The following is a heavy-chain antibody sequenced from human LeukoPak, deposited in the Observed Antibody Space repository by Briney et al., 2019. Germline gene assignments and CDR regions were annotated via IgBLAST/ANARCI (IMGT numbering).Heavy chain of an antibody. D-gene: IGHD2-21*02. CDR1: GYTFTTYS. V-gene: IGHV1-18*01. CDR3: ARARYCGGDCYKVYYYYYMDV. J-gene: IGHJ6*03. CDR2: ISAYNGKT. Sequence: ASVKVSCKASGYTFTTYSISWVRQAPGQGLEWMGWISAYNGKTNFAQKFQGRITMTTDTSTSTAYMELRSLRSEDTAVYYCARARYCGGDCYKVYYYYYMDVWGKGTTVTVSS.